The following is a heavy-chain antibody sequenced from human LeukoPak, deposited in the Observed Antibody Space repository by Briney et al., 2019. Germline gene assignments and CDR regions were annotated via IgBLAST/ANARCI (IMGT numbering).Heavy chain of an antibody. CDR2: ISYDGNDK. V-gene: IGHV3-30*14. J-gene: IGHJ6*02. CDR3: ARAAAGYGSYYYYYYGMDV. Sequence: GGSLRLSCSVSGFIFSSYAMHWVRQAPGKGLEWVAVISYDGNDKYYADSVKGRFTISRDNSKNTLYLQMNSLRAEDTAVYYCARAAAGYGSYYYYYYGMDVWGQGTTVTVSS. D-gene: IGHD3-10*01. CDR1: GFIFSSYA.